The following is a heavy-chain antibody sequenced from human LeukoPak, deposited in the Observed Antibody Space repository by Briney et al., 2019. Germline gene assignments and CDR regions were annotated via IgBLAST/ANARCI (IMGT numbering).Heavy chain of an antibody. V-gene: IGHV3-23*01. J-gene: IGHJ3*02. D-gene: IGHD3-22*01. CDR3: ASRSTYYYDYDAFDI. CDR1: GFTFSSYA. CDR2: ISGSGGST. Sequence: GGSLRLSCAASGFTFSSYAMSWVRQAPGKGLEWVSAISGSGGSTYYADSVKGRFTISRDNSKNTLYLQMNSLRAEDTAVYYCASRSTYYYDYDAFDIWGQGTMVTVSS.